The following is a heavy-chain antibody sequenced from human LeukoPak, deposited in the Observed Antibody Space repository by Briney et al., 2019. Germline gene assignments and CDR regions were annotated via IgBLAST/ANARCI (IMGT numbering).Heavy chain of an antibody. CDR1: GYTFTGYY. V-gene: IGHV1-2*02. D-gene: IGHD3-10*01. CDR2: INPNSGGT. J-gene: IGHJ6*02. CDR3: ANRGITMVRGKYYYYGMDV. Sequence: EASVKVSCKASGYTFTGYYMHWVRQAPGQGLEWMGWINPNSGGTNYAQKFQGRVTMTRDTSISTAYMELSRLRSDDTAVYYCANRGITMVRGKYYYYGMDVWGQGTTVTVSS.